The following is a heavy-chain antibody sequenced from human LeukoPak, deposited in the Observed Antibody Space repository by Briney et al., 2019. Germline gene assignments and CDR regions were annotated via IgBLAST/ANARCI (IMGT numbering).Heavy chain of an antibody. CDR1: GGSISSSSYY. J-gene: IGHJ4*02. Sequence: SETLSLTCTVSGGSISSSSYYWSWIRQPPGKGLEWIGYIYYSGSTNYNPSLKSRVTISVDTSKNQFSLKLSSVTAADTAVYYCARVRRGYGYELDYWGQGTLVTVSS. V-gene: IGHV4-61*01. CDR3: ARVRRGYGYELDY. CDR2: IYYSGST. D-gene: IGHD5-18*01.